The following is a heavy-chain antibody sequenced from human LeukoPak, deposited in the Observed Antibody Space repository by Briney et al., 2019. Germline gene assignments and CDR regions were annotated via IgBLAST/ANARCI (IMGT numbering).Heavy chain of an antibody. CDR2: IFYSGST. Sequence: PSETLSLTCTVSGGSISSYDWSWIRQPPGKGLEWIGYIFYSGSTNSNPSLKNRVTISVDTSKNQFSLKLRSVTAADTAVYYCAREGGPYRPLDYSGQGTLVTVAS. J-gene: IGHJ4*02. D-gene: IGHD6-6*01. V-gene: IGHV4-59*01. CDR3: AREGGPYRPLDY. CDR1: GGSISSYD.